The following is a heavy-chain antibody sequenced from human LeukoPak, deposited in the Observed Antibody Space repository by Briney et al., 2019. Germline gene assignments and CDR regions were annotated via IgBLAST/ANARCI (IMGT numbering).Heavy chain of an antibody. CDR1: GFTFSTYW. CDR3: ARSEDKRDWLDP. V-gene: IGHV3-7*01. D-gene: IGHD2-15*01. CDR2: IKQDGSDK. J-gene: IGHJ5*02. Sequence: PGGSLRLSCAASGFTFSTYWMNWLRQAPGRGLEWVANIKQDGSDKYYVDSAKGRFTISRDNAKTSLYLQMNSLRAEDTAVYYCARSEDKRDWLDPWGQGTLVTVSS.